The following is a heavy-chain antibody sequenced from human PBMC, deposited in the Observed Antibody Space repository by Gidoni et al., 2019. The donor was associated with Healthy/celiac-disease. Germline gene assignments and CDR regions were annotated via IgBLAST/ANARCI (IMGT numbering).Heavy chain of an antibody. CDR2: INPNSGGT. CDR1: GYTFTGYY. CDR3: ARAQYCSGGSCPGGWFDP. D-gene: IGHD2-15*01. V-gene: IGHV1-2*06. J-gene: IGHJ5*02. Sequence: QVQLVQSGAEVKKPGASVKVSCKASGYTFTGYYMHWVRQAPGQGLEWMGRINPNSGGTNYAQKFQGRVTMTRDTSISTAYMELSRLRSDDTAVYYCARAQYCSGGSCPGGWFDPWGQGTLVTVSS.